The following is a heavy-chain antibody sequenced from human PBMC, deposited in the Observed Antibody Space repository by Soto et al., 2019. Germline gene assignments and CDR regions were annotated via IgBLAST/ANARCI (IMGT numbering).Heavy chain of an antibody. Sequence: GASVKVSCKASGYTFTSYGISWVRQAPGQRLEWMGWINACNGNTKYSQKFQGRVTITRDTSASTAYMELSSLRSEDTAVYYCARAGVVIIGYYGMDVWGQGTTVTVSS. V-gene: IGHV1-3*01. CDR2: INACNGNT. J-gene: IGHJ6*02. D-gene: IGHD3-3*01. CDR3: ARAGVVIIGYYGMDV. CDR1: GYTFTSYG.